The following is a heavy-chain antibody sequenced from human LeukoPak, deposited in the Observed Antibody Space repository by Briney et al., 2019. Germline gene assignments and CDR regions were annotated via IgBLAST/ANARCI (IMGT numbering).Heavy chain of an antibody. Sequence: GRSLRLSCAASGFTFSSYAMHWVRQAPGKGLEWVAVISYDGSNKYYADSVKGRFTISRDNSKNTLYLQMNSLRAEDTAVYYCARSGYSSSWYSDWFDPWGQGTLVTVSS. CDR1: GFTFSSYA. CDR2: ISYDGSNK. J-gene: IGHJ5*02. D-gene: IGHD6-13*01. CDR3: ARSGYSSSWYSDWFDP. V-gene: IGHV3-30-3*01.